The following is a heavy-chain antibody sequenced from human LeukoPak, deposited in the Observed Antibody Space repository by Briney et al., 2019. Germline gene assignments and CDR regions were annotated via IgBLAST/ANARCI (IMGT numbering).Heavy chain of an antibody. J-gene: IGHJ6*03. Sequence: GASVKVSCKTSGYTFTDSYIHWVRQAPGQGLEWMGRINPNSGDPNYPQKFQGRVTMTRDMSISTAYTEMSSLTSDDTAVYYCARSARHCNNGVCFTDYYIDLWGKGTTVIVSS. V-gene: IGHV1-2*06. CDR2: INPNSGDP. CDR3: ARSARHCNNGVCFTDYYIDL. CDR1: GYTFTDSY. D-gene: IGHD2-8*01.